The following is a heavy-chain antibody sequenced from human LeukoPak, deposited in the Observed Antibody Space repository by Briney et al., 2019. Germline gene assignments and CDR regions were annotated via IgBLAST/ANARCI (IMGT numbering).Heavy chain of an antibody. CDR2: IYSGGST. CDR1: GFTVSSNY. D-gene: IGHD3-22*01. V-gene: IGHV3-53*01. J-gene: IGHJ3*02. CDR3: ATHRGSGYVDAFDI. Sequence: PGGSLRLSCAASGFTVSSNYMSWVRQAPGKGLEWVSVIYSGGSTYYADSVKGRFTISRDNSKNTLYLQMNSLRAEDTAVYYCATHRGSGYVDAFDIWGQGTMVTVSS.